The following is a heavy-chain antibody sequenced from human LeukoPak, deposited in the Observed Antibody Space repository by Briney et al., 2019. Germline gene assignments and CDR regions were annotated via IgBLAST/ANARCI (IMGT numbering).Heavy chain of an antibody. J-gene: IGHJ4*02. D-gene: IGHD3-16*01. CDR1: GYTFTSFG. CDR2: INANSGDT. CDR3: ARDGGFDY. V-gene: IGHV1-2*02. Sequence: GASVKVSCKTSGYTFTSFGVSWVRQAPGQGLEWMGWINANSGDTNYAQKFQGRVTMTRDTSISTAYMELSRLRSDDTAVYYCARDGGFDYWGQGILVTVSS.